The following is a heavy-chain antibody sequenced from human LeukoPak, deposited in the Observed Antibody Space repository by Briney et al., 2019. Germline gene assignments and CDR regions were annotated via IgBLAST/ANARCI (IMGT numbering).Heavy chain of an antibody. Sequence: ASVKVSCTASGYSFTAYYMHWVRQALGQGFEWMGRINPDSGGADYAQKFQGRVTMTRDTSISTAYMELSRLTSDDAAVYYCARDLRSSSWYFAYGMDVWGQGTTVTVSS. V-gene: IGHV1-2*06. CDR3: ARDLRSSSWYFAYGMDV. CDR2: INPDSGGA. J-gene: IGHJ6*02. D-gene: IGHD6-13*01. CDR1: GYSFTAYY.